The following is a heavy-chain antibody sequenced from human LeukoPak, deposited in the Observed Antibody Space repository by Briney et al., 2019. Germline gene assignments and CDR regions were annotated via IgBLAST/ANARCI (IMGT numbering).Heavy chain of an antibody. CDR1: GFTFSSHG. D-gene: IGHD3-10*01. V-gene: IGHV3-33*08. CDR2: IWYDGSNI. Sequence: GGSLRLSCAASGFTFSSHGMHWVREAPGKGLNWVAVIWYDGSNIYYADSVKGRFTISRDNSKNTLYLQMNSLRVEDTAVYYCARGGKYYYVSGSPAFDYLGQGTLVTVSS. CDR3: ARGGKYYYVSGSPAFDY. J-gene: IGHJ4*02.